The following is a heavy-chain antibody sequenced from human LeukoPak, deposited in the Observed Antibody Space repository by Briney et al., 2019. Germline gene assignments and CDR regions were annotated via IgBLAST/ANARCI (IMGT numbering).Heavy chain of an antibody. CDR2: ISAYNGNT. J-gene: IGHJ4*02. V-gene: IGHV1-18*01. CDR1: GYTFTSYG. Sequence: ASVKVSCKASGYTFTSYGISWVRQAPGQGLEWMGWISAYNGNTNYAQKLQGRVTMTTDTSTSTAYMDLRSLRSDDTAVYYCARVEDYPWVGSIIFDYWGQGTLVTVSS. CDR3: ARVEDYPWVGSIIFDY. D-gene: IGHD2/OR15-2a*01.